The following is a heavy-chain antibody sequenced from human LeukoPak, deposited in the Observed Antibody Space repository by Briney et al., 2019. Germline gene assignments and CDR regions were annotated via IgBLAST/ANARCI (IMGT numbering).Heavy chain of an antibody. J-gene: IGHJ5*02. CDR2: IHPHGIF. V-gene: IGHV4-34*01. CDR3: ARGKDRSKAGDL. Sequence: SETLSLTCDVSGGSCDDYYCSWIRQPPGKGLEWIGEIHPHGIFYYNSSLMSRVTISIDTSKSQFSLRLTSVTAADTAFYYCARGKDRSKAGDLWGQGSLVTVSS. CDR1: GGSCDDYY.